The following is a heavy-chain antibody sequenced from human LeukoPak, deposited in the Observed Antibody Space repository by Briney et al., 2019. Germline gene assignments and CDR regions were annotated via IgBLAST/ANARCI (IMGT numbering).Heavy chain of an antibody. J-gene: IGHJ4*02. Sequence: GASVKVSCKASGYTFTGYYMHWVRQATGQGLEWMGWMNPNSGNTGYAQKFQGRVTMTRNTSISTAYMELSSLRSEDTAVYYCARASPGVNDYWGQGTLVTVSS. CDR2: MNPNSGNT. CDR1: GYTFTGYY. V-gene: IGHV1-8*02. D-gene: IGHD1-14*01. CDR3: ARASPGVNDY.